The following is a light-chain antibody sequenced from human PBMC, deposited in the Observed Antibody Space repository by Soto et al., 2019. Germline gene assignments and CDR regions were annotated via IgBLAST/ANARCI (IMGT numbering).Light chain of an antibody. CDR2: GNT. CDR3: QSYDSSLREYV. Sequence: QSVLTQPLSVSGAPGQRVTISCTGSSSNIGAGYDVHWYQQVPGTAPNLLIDGNTNRPSGVPDRFSGSKSGTSASLAITGLQAEDEADYYCQSYDSSLREYVFGTGTKVTVL. J-gene: IGLJ1*01. CDR1: SSNIGAGYD. V-gene: IGLV1-40*01.